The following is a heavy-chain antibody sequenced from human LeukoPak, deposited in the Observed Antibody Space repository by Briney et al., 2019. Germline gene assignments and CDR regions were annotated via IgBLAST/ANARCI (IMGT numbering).Heavy chain of an antibody. Sequence: KPSETLSLTCAVSGYSIGSGYYWGWIRQPPGKGLERIGSIYHSGSTYYNPSLKSRVTISVDTSKNQFSLKLSSVTAADTAVYYCARHPSYDFWSGYYLDYWGQGTLVTVSS. CDR2: IYHSGST. V-gene: IGHV4-38-2*01. D-gene: IGHD3-3*01. CDR3: ARHPSYDFWSGYYLDY. CDR1: GYSIGSGYY. J-gene: IGHJ4*02.